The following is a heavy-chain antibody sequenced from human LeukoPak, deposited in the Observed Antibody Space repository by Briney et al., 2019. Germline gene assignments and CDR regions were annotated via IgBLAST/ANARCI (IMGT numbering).Heavy chain of an antibody. D-gene: IGHD3-16*01. Sequence: AAVRVSSTASGYTFTIYGISWVRQAPGQGREWMGWISAYNGDTNYTQKLQGRVTMTTDTSTSTAYMDLRSLRSDDTAMYYCARSWGLDYWGQGTLVTVSS. J-gene: IGHJ4*02. V-gene: IGHV1-18*01. CDR3: ARSWGLDY. CDR2: ISAYNGDT. CDR1: GYTFTIYG.